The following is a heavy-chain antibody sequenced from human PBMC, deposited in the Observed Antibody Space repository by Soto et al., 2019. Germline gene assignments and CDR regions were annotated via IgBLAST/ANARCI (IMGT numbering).Heavy chain of an antibody. J-gene: IGHJ5*02. D-gene: IGHD3-3*01. Sequence: EASVKVSCKASGYTFTSYGISWVRQAPGQGLEWMGWISAYNGNTNYAQKLQGRVTMTTDTSTSTACMELRSLRSDDTAVYYCARDWMIYNFTGTSDLGFDPWGQGTLVTVSS. CDR2: ISAYNGNT. CDR3: ARDWMIYNFTGTSDLGFDP. CDR1: GYTFTSYG. V-gene: IGHV1-18*01.